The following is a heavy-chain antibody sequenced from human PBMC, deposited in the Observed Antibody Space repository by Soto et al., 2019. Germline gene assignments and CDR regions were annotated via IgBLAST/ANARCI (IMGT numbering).Heavy chain of an antibody. V-gene: IGHV3-9*01. D-gene: IGHD1-1*01. CDR3: FRDSELDPPHIFDV. CDR1: GFIFDDHA. Sequence: EVQLVESGGGLVQPGRSLRLSCAASGFIFDDHAMHWFRQFPGRGLEWVAGISWNSDSIAYADFAEGSFTIFRANAKNSLQLQITSLRAEDTAFYYCFRDSELDPPHIFDVWGQGTLVTVSS. CDR2: ISWNSDSI. J-gene: IGHJ5*02.